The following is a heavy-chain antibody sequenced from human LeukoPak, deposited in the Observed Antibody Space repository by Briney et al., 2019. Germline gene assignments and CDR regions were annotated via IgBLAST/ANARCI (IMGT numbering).Heavy chain of an antibody. CDR2: INPSGGST. V-gene: IGHV1-46*01. J-gene: IGHJ4*02. CDR1: GYTFTSYY. D-gene: IGHD5-18*01. Sequence: ASVKVSCKASGYTFTSYYMHWVRQAPGQGLEWMGIINPSGGSTSYAQKFQGRVTMTRDTSTSAVYMELSSLRSEDTAVYYCARGWIQLWSHSREGYYFDYWGQGTLVTVSS. CDR3: ARGWIQLWSHSREGYYFDY.